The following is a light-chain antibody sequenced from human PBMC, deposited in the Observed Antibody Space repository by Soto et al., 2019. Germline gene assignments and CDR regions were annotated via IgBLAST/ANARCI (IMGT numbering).Light chain of an antibody. J-gene: IGLJ2*01. Sequence: QLVLTQPPSVSGAPGQRVTISCTWSSSNIGAGYDVHWYQQLPGTAPKLLIYGTSNRPSGVPDRFSGSKSGTSASLAITGLQAEDEADYYCQSYDSSLSGVVFGGGTKLTVL. CDR2: GTS. CDR3: QSYDSSLSGVV. V-gene: IGLV1-40*01. CDR1: SSNIGAGYD.